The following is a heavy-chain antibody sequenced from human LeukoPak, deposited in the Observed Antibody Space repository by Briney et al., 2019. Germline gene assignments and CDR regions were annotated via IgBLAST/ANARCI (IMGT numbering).Heavy chain of an antibody. J-gene: IGHJ5*02. CDR2: MNPNSGNT. Sequence: ASVTVSCTASGYTFTSYDINWVRQATGQGLEWMGWMNPNSGNTGYAQKFQGRVTITADESTSTAYMELSSLRSEDTAVYYCARRYCSSTSCYTHWFDPWGQGTLVTVSS. D-gene: IGHD2-2*02. V-gene: IGHV1-8*01. CDR1: GYTFTSYD. CDR3: ARRYCSSTSCYTHWFDP.